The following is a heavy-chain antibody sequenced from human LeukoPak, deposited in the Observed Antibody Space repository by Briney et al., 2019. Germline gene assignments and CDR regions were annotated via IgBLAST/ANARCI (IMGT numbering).Heavy chain of an antibody. J-gene: IGHJ4*02. Sequence: SETLSLTCTVSGGFISSYYWSWIRQPPGKGREWIGYIYYSGSTNYNPSLKSQFTIPVDTPKNQFSLKLSSVTPADTPVFYCAREPPSVGYGGFNYWGRGTLATVPS. CDR3: AREPPSVGYGGFNY. CDR1: GGFISSYY. V-gene: IGHV4-59*01. D-gene: IGHD5-12*01. CDR2: IYYSGST.